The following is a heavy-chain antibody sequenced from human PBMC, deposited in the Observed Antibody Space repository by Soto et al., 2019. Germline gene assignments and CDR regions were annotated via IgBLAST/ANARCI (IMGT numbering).Heavy chain of an antibody. Sequence: XGSLRLACAAAGFTVSSNYMSWVRQAPGKGLEWVSVIYSGGSTYYADSVKGRFTISRDNSKNTLYLQMNSLRAEDTAVYYCASYYDSSGYYQYFQHWGHGTLVTVSS. J-gene: IGHJ1*01. D-gene: IGHD3-22*01. CDR1: GFTVSSNY. CDR3: ASYYDSSGYYQYFQH. CDR2: IYSGGST. V-gene: IGHV3-53*01.